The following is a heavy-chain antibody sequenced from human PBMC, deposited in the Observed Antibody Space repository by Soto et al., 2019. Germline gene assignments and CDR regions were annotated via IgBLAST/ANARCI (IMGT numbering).Heavy chain of an antibody. CDR2: IWYDGSNK. Sequence: GGSLRLSCAASGFTFSSYGMHWVRQAPGKGLEWVAVIWYDGSNKYYADSVKGRFTIPRDNSKSTLYLQMNSLRAEDTAVYYCASGSSSYHGMDVWGQGTTVTVSS. V-gene: IGHV3-33*01. J-gene: IGHJ6*02. CDR1: GFTFSSYG. CDR3: ASGSSSYHGMDV. D-gene: IGHD6-6*01.